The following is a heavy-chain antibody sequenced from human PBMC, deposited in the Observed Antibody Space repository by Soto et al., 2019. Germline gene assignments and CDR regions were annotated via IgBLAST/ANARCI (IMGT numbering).Heavy chain of an antibody. CDR2: IYSGGST. J-gene: IGHJ4*02. D-gene: IGHD5-18*01. V-gene: IGHV3-66*04. CDR1: GVTVSSNY. CDR3: ARHGYNYGGGYFDY. Sequence: EVQLVESGGGLVQPGGSLRLSCAASGVTVSSNYMSWVRQAPGKGLEWVSVIYSGGSTYYADSVKGRFTISRDNSKNPLYLKMNGLRAEDTAVYYCARHGYNYGGGYFDYWGQGTLVTVSS.